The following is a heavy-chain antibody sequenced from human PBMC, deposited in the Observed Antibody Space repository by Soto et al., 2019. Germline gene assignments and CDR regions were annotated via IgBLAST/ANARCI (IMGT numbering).Heavy chain of an antibody. D-gene: IGHD3-22*01. CDR3: ARDSYYDSSGYSAYYYGMDV. CDR1: GFTFSSYA. CDR2: ISYDGSNK. J-gene: IGHJ6*02. Sequence: QVQMVESGGGVVQPGRSLRLSCGASGFTFSSYAMHWVRQAPGKGLEWVAVISYDGSNKYYADSVKGRFTISRDNSKNTLYLQMNSLRAEDTAVYYCARDSYYDSSGYSAYYYGMDVWGQGTTVTVSS. V-gene: IGHV3-30-3*01.